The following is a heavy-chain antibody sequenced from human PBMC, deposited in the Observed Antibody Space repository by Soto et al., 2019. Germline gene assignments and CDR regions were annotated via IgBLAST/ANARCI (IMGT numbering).Heavy chain of an antibody. J-gene: IGHJ5*02. V-gene: IGHV2-5*01. CDR3: AKSGSSGWYGWFDP. CDR1: GFSLRTSGVG. Sequence: GPTLVNPTQTLTLTCIFSGFSLRTSGVGAGWIRQPPGKALEWLGFIYWNDDKRYSPSLKSRLTITKDTSKNQVVLTMTNMDPVDTATYYCAKSGSSGWYGWFDPWGQGTLVTVSS. CDR2: IYWNDDK. D-gene: IGHD6-19*01.